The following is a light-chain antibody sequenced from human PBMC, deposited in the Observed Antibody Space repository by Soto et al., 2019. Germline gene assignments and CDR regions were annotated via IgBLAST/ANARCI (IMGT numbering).Light chain of an antibody. Sequence: EIVLTQSPATLSLSPGERATLSCRASQSIRPYLAWYPQRPGQAPRLLIYDAFKRATGIPARFSGSGSGTDFTLTISSLEPEDFAVYYWQQRSDWPPITFGQGTRLEIK. CDR1: QSIRPY. CDR3: QQRSDWPPIT. CDR2: DAF. J-gene: IGKJ5*01. V-gene: IGKV3-11*01.